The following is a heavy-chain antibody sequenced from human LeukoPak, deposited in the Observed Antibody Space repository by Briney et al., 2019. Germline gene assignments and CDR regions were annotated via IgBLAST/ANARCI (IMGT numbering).Heavy chain of an antibody. Sequence: PAASVKVSCKASGYTFTSYYMHWVRQAPGQGLEWMGIINPSGGSTSYAQKFQGRVTMTRDTSTSTVYMELNSLRSEDTAVYYCAREGRYCSGGSCYGRPAFDIWGQGTMVTVSS. CDR2: INPSGGST. J-gene: IGHJ3*02. D-gene: IGHD2-15*01. CDR1: GYTFTSYY. V-gene: IGHV1-46*01. CDR3: AREGRYCSGGSCYGRPAFDI.